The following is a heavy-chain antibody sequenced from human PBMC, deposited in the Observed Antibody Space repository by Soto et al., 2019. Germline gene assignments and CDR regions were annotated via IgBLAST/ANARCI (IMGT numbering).Heavy chain of an antibody. CDR3: AKNRGGPIAAAGLMWYFDY. D-gene: IGHD6-13*01. J-gene: IGHJ4*02. V-gene: IGHV3-23*01. Sequence: HPGGSLRLSCAASGFTFSSYAMSWVRQAPGKGLEWVSAISGSGGSTYYADSVEGRFTISRDNSKNTLYLQMNSLRAEDTAVYYCAKNRGGPIAAAGLMWYFDYWGQGTLVTVSS. CDR1: GFTFSSYA. CDR2: ISGSGGST.